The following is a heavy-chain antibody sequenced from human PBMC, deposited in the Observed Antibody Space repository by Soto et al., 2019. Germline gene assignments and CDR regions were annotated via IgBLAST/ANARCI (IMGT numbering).Heavy chain of an antibody. CDR1: GGSISSGGYY. D-gene: IGHD4-17*01. V-gene: IGHV4-31*03. J-gene: IGHJ4*02. Sequence: QVQLQESGPGLVKPSQTLSLTCTVSGGSISSGGYYWSWIRQHPRKGLEWFGYIYYSGSTYYNPSLRSRVSISVDTSKNPFSLKLSSVTAADTAVYYCARSPEATVTAFDYWGQGTLVTVSS. CDR2: IYYSGST. CDR3: ARSPEATVTAFDY.